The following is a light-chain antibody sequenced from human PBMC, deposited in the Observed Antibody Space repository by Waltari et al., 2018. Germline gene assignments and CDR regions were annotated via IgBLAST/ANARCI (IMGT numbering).Light chain of an antibody. CDR3: ATWDNTLRDVV. J-gene: IGLJ2*01. V-gene: IGLV1-51*01. CDR1: SSHIGNYY. CDR2: DNN. Sequence: QSVLTQPPSVSAAPGQKVTISCSGSSSHIGNYYVPWYHHLPGAAPKLLIYDNNKRPSGIPDRFSASKSGTSATLDITGLQIGDEADYYCATWDNTLRDVVFGGGTKLTVL.